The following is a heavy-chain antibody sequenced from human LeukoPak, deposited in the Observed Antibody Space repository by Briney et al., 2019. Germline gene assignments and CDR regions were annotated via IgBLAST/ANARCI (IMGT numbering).Heavy chain of an antibody. Sequence: ETLSLTCTVSGGSIRSGSYYWGWIRQPPGKGLEWIGSIYYSGSTDYNPSLKSRVTISVDTSKNQFSLKLSSVTAADTAVYYCARRRGYCSGTSYLIEFDYWGQGTLVTVSS. CDR3: ARRRGYCSGTSYLIEFDY. CDR2: IYYSGST. D-gene: IGHD2-2*01. CDR1: GGSIRSGSYY. V-gene: IGHV4-39*01. J-gene: IGHJ4*02.